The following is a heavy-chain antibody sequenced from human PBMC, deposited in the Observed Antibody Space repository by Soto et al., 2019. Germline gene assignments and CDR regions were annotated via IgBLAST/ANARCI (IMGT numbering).Heavy chain of an antibody. D-gene: IGHD3-10*01. CDR2: FDPEDGET. CDR1: GYTLTELS. CDR3: ARSSYYGSGSYGPFDY. J-gene: IGHJ4*02. V-gene: IGHV1-24*01. Sequence: ASVKVSCKVSGYTLTELSMHWVRQAPGKGLEWMGGFDPEDGETIYAQKFQGRVTMTEDTSTDTAYMELSRLRSDDTAVYYCARSSYYGSGSYGPFDYWGQGTLVTVSS.